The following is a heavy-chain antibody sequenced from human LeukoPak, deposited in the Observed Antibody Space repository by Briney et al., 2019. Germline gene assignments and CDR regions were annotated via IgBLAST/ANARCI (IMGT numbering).Heavy chain of an antibody. CDR3: AKDAANYGDYFDL. V-gene: IGHV4-59*01. D-gene: IGHD4-17*01. Sequence: PSETLSLTCTVSGGSISSYYWSWIRQPPGKGLEWIGYIYYSGSTNYNPSLKSRVTISVDTSKNQFSLKLSSVTAADTAVYYCAKDAANYGDYFDLWGRGTLVTVSS. CDR1: GGSISSYY. J-gene: IGHJ4*02. CDR2: IYYSGST.